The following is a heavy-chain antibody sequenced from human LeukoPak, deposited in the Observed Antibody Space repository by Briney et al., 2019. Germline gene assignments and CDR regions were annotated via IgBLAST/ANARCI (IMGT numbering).Heavy chain of an antibody. Sequence: PWESLRLSCAASGGTFSSYNMSWVRQAPGKGLEWISYIIYSSSYIYYADSVKGRFTISRDNAKTSLYLQMNRLRAEDAAVYYCASMGSLYSSSWGWFDPWGQGTLVTVSS. CDR2: IIYSSSYI. CDR3: ASMGSLYSSSWGWFDP. D-gene: IGHD6-13*01. J-gene: IGHJ5*02. V-gene: IGHV3-21*01. CDR1: GGTFSSYN.